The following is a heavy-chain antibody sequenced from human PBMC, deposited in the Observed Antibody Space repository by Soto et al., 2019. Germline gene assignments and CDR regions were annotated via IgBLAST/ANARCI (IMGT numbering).Heavy chain of an antibody. J-gene: IGHJ5*02. Sequence: SETLSLTCTVSGGSISSYYWSWIRQPPGKGLEWIGYIYYSGSTNYNPSLKSRVTISVDTSKNQFSLKLSSVTAADTAVYYCAGRYGSGSHNWFDPWGQGTLVTVSS. D-gene: IGHD3-10*01. CDR1: GGSISSYY. CDR3: AGRYGSGSHNWFDP. V-gene: IGHV4-59*01. CDR2: IYYSGST.